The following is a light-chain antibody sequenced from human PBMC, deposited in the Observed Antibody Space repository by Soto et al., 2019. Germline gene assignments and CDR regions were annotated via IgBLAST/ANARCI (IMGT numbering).Light chain of an antibody. CDR2: CRS. V-gene: IGKV3-20*01. CDR3: QQYGSSSWT. J-gene: IGKJ1*01. Sequence: EIVLTQSPGTLSLSPGERATLSCRASQSVSSSYLAWYQQKPGQAPRLLIYCRSSRATAIPDRFSGSGSGTDFTLTISRLEPEDFAVYYCQQYGSSSWTFGQGTKVEIK. CDR1: QSVSSSY.